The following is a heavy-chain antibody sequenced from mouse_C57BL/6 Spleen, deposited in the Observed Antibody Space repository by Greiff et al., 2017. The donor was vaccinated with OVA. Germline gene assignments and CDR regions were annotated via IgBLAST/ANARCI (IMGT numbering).Heavy chain of an antibody. D-gene: IGHD2-1*01. CDR2: FYPGSGSI. V-gene: IGHV1-62-2*01. Sequence: VKLMESGAELVKPGASVKLSCKASGYTFTEYTIHWVKQRSGQGLEWIGWFYPGSGSIKYNEKFKDKATLTADKSSSTVYMELSRLTSEDSAVYFCARHEDYGNYLYYFDYWGQGTTLTVSS. CDR1: GYTFTEYT. CDR3: ARHEDYGNYLYYFDY. J-gene: IGHJ2*01.